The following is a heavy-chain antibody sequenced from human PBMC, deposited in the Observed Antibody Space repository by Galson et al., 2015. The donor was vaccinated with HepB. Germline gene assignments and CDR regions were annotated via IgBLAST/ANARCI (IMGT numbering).Heavy chain of an antibody. CDR1: GGSVSSGSYY. J-gene: IGHJ4*02. V-gene: IGHV4-61*01. CDR2: IYYSGST. Sequence: SETLSLTCTVSGGSVSSGSYYWSWIRQPPGKGLEWIGYIYYSGSTNYNPSLKSRVTISVDTSKNQFSLKLSSVTAADTAVYYCARDPVRGVIGFDYWGQGTLVTVSS. D-gene: IGHD3-10*01. CDR3: ARDPVRGVIGFDY.